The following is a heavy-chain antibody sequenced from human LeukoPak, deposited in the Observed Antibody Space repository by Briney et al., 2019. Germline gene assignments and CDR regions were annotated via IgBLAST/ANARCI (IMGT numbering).Heavy chain of an antibody. D-gene: IGHD4-17*01. CDR1: GYTFTGYY. J-gene: IGHJ4*02. Sequence: ASVKVSCKASGYTFTGYYMHWVRQAPGQGLEWMGWINPNSGGTNYAQKFQGRVTMTRDTSISTAYMELSSLRSEDTAVYYCARVSYGDYDEVVFFDYWGQGTLVTVSS. CDR2: INPNSGGT. CDR3: ARVSYGDYDEVVFFDY. V-gene: IGHV1-2*02.